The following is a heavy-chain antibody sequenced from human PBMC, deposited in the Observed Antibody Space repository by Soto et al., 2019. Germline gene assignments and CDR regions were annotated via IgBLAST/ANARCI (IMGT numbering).Heavy chain of an antibody. J-gene: IGHJ6*02. CDR2: IIPIFGTA. V-gene: IGHV1-69*06. Sequence: SVKGSCKASGGTFSSYAISWVRQAPGQGLEWMGGIIPIFGTANYAQKFQGRVTITADKSTSTAYMELSSLRSEDTAVYYCARDYPVGHLPLPGYSFDGTVVWG. D-gene: IGHD2-15*01. CDR1: GGTFSSYA. CDR3: ARDYPVGHLPLPGYSFDGTVV.